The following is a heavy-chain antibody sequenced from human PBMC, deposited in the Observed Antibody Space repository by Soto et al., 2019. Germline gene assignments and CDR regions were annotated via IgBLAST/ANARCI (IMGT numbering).Heavy chain of an antibody. Sequence: SETLSLTCTVSGGSIYRSGYYWGWIRQPPGRGLEWIGNIDYNGVTYSNPSLKSRVTISRDTSKNQFSLKLTSVTAADTALYYCGKVLVGATGHTDSDSWGPGXLVTVSS. CDR3: GKVLVGATGHTDSDS. J-gene: IGHJ4*02. CDR2: IDYNGVT. D-gene: IGHD2-15*01. V-gene: IGHV4-39*01. CDR1: GGSIYRSGYY.